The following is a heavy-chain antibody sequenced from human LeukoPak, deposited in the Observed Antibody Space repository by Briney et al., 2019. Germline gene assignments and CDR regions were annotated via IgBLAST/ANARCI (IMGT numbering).Heavy chain of an antibody. CDR3: AKEGGRVTPHIDY. J-gene: IGHJ4*02. D-gene: IGHD2-21*02. CDR1: GLTFGDHA. Sequence: PGGALRLSCAAAGLTFGDHAMSWGRQPAGEXLEWVSAISGSGGKTYYADSVKGRFTLSRENSKNPVHLQMNSPRAEDTAVYFRAKEGGRVTPHIDYWGQGTLVTVSS. V-gene: IGHV3-23*01. CDR2: ISGSGGKT.